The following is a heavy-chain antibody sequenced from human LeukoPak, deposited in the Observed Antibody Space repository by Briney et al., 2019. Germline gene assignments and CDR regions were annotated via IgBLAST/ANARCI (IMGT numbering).Heavy chain of an antibody. CDR1: GFTFSSYS. V-gene: IGHV3-21*01. J-gene: IGHJ4*02. CDR3: ARSGSGWYVDC. Sequence: GGSLRLSCAASGFTFSSYSMNWVRQAPGKGLEWVSSISSSSSYIYYADSVKGRFTISRDNAKNSLYLQMNSLRAEDTAVYYCARSGSGWYVDCWGQGTLVTVSS. D-gene: IGHD6-19*01. CDR2: ISSSSSYI.